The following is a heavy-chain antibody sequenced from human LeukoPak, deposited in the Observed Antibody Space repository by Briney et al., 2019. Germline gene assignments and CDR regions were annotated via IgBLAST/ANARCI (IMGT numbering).Heavy chain of an antibody. Sequence: PGRSLRLSCAASGFTFDDYAMHWVRQAPGKGLEWVSGISWNSGSIGYADSVKGRFTISRDNAKNSLYLQMNSLRAEDTALYYCAKDGGSGSYTHDAFDIWGQGTMVTVSS. CDR2: ISWNSGSI. CDR1: GFTFDDYA. V-gene: IGHV3-9*01. CDR3: AKDGGSGSYTHDAFDI. D-gene: IGHD1-26*01. J-gene: IGHJ3*02.